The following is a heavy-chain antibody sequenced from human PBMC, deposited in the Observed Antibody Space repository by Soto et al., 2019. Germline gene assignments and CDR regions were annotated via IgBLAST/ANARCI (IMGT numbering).Heavy chain of an antibody. CDR2: IYYSGGT. CDR3: ARAPVLLWFGETNDGFDY. Sequence: SETLSLTCTVSGGSIRSDSWSWIRQPPGKGLEWVGYIYYSGGTSYNPSLKSRVTISVDKSKNQFSLKLSSVTAADTAVYYCARAPVLLWFGETNDGFDYWGQGTLVTVSS. CDR1: GGSIRSDS. J-gene: IGHJ4*02. D-gene: IGHD3-10*01. V-gene: IGHV4-59*12.